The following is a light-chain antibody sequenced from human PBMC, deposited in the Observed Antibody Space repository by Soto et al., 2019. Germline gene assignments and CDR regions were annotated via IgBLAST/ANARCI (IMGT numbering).Light chain of an antibody. V-gene: IGKV3-15*01. CDR1: QSVRSN. Sequence: EIVMTQSPDTLSVSPGERATLSCRASQSVRSNLAWYQQKPGQAPRLVIYGASTRATGVPARFSGSGFETEFTLTISSLQSEDFAVYYCQQYNSYPWTFGQGTKVDIK. CDR2: GAS. J-gene: IGKJ1*01. CDR3: QQYNSYPWT.